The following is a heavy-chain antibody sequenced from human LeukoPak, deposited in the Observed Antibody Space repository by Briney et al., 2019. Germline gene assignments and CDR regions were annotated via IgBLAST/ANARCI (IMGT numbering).Heavy chain of an antibody. CDR1: GFTFSSYA. D-gene: IGHD2-21*02. V-gene: IGHV3-48*04. J-gene: IGHJ3*02. CDR3: ASSLVTAALGAFDI. Sequence: PGGSLRLSCAASGFTFSSYAMSWVRQAPGKGLEWVSYISSSGSTIYYADSVKGRFTISRDNAKNSLYLQMNSLRAEDTAVYYCASSLVTAALGAFDIWGQGTMVTVSS. CDR2: ISSSGSTI.